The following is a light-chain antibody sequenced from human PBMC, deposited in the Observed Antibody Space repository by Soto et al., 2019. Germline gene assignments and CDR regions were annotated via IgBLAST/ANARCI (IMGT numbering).Light chain of an antibody. Sequence: QSALTQPPSASGSPGQSVTISCTGTTIDSNYYNYVSWSQHHPGKAPKLIIYEVTKRPSGVPDRFSGSKSGNTASLSVSGLQAEDESAYDCVSYAGSNSYVFGTGTKLTVL. CDR2: EVT. CDR1: TIDSNYYNY. J-gene: IGLJ1*01. CDR3: VSYAGSNSYV. V-gene: IGLV2-8*01.